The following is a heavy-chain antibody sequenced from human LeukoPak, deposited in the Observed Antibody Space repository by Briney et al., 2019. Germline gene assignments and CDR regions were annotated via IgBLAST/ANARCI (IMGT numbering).Heavy chain of an antibody. D-gene: IGHD2-15*01. CDR2: IYYSGST. CDR1: GGSISSYY. Sequence: SETLSLTCTVSGGSISSYYWSWIRQPPGKGLEWIGYIYYSGSTNYNPSLKSRVTISVDTSKNQFSLKLSSVTAADTAVYYCARGRAGYCSGGSCFRFDYWGQGTLVTVSS. J-gene: IGHJ4*02. V-gene: IGHV4-59*01. CDR3: ARGRAGYCSGGSCFRFDY.